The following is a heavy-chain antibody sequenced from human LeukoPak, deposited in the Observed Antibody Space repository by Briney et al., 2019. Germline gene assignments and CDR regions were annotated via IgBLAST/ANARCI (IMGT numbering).Heavy chain of an antibody. CDR2: ISTYNGNT. D-gene: IGHD2-15*01. V-gene: IGHV1-18*01. Sequence: ASVKVSCKASGYNLRKYGVSWVRQAPGQGLEWMGWISTYNGNTNYAQKVKGRVTMTTDTSTAYMELRSLRSDDTAVYYCARARNYCSGGSCYYFDYWGQGTLVTVSS. CDR3: ARARNYCSGGSCYYFDY. J-gene: IGHJ4*02. CDR1: GYNLRKYG.